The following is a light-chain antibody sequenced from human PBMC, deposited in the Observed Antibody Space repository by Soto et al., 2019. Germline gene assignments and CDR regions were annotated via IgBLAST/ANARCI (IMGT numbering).Light chain of an antibody. CDR1: QSISSD. V-gene: IGKV3-15*01. CDR2: GAS. CDR3: QQYNNRPYT. J-gene: IGKJ2*01. Sequence: EIVMTQSPDTLSVSPGERATVSCRASQSISSDFAWFQLKPGQAPRLLIYGASTRAPDVPDRFSGSGSGTEFTLTISSLQSEDFAVYYCQQYNNRPYTFGQGPRWIS.